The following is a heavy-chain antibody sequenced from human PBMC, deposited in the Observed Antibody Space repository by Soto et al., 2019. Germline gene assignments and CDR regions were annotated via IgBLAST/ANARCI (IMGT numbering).Heavy chain of an antibody. CDR3: SRLPYSSSLIDY. V-gene: IGHV5-10-1*01. CDR2: IDPSDSYT. Sequence: EVQLVQSGAEVKKPGESLRISCKGSGYSFTSYWISWVSQMPGKGLEWMGRIDPSDSYTNYSPSFQGHVTISADKSISTAYLQWSSLKASDTAMYYCSRLPYSSSLIDYWGQGTLVTVSS. J-gene: IGHJ4*02. CDR1: GYSFTSYW. D-gene: IGHD6-13*01.